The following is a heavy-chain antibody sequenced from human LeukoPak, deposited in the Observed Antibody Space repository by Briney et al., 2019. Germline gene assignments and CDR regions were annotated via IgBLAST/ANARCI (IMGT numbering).Heavy chain of an antibody. CDR1: GFTFSSYA. CDR3: ARAHTGYDY. J-gene: IGHJ4*02. D-gene: IGHD5-18*01. Sequence: GGSLRLSCAASGFTFSSYAMSWVRQAPGKGLEWVSYISSSSSTIYYADSVKGRFTISRDNAKNSLYLQMNSLRAEDTAVYYCARAHTGYDYWGQGTLVTVSS. V-gene: IGHV3-48*01. CDR2: ISSSSSTI.